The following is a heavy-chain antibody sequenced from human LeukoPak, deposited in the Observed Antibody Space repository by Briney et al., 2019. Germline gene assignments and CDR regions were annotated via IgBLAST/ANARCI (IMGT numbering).Heavy chain of an antibody. J-gene: IGHJ4*02. Sequence: ASVKVSCKASGYTFTDYGIIWLRQAPGQGPQWMGWISAHNGKTKYAKKFQGRDTINTDTSTNTVYMEVRSLTSDDTAVYYCARAEATLLLGYWGQGTLVTVSS. V-gene: IGHV1-18*01. CDR3: ARAEATLLLGY. D-gene: IGHD5-12*01. CDR2: ISAHNGKT. CDR1: GYTFTDYG.